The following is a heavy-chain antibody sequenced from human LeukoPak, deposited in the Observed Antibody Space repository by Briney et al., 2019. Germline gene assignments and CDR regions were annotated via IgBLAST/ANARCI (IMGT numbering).Heavy chain of an antibody. CDR3: QSSGYYLYFDY. J-gene: IGHJ4*02. Sequence: SETLSLTFTVSGGSISSSSYYWGWIRQPPGNGLEWIGSVYYSGSTYYNPSLKSQVTISVDTSKNQFSLKLSSVTAADTAVYYCQSSGYYLYFDYWAQGTLVTVSS. D-gene: IGHD3-22*01. V-gene: IGHV4-39*07. CDR1: GGSISSSSYY. CDR2: VYYSGST.